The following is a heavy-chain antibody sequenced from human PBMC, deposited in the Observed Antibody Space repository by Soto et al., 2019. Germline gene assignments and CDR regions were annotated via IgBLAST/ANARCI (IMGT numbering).Heavy chain of an antibody. V-gene: IGHV3-21*01. J-gene: IGHJ4*02. D-gene: IGHD2-21*02. CDR1: GFTFSSYS. Sequence: TGGSLSLSCAASGFTFSSYSMNWVRQAPGKGLEWVSSISSSSSYIYYADSVKGRFTISRDNAKNSLYLQMNSLRAEDTAVYYCARVAYCGGDCEFDYWGQGTLVTVSS. CDR2: ISSSSSYI. CDR3: ARVAYCGGDCEFDY.